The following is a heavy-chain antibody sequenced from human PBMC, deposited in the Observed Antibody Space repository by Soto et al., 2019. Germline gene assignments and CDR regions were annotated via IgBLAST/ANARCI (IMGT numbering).Heavy chain of an antibody. CDR3: ARVRIAMAGTQGYYLDY. CDR1: GGSVSSGSYY. J-gene: IGHJ4*02. D-gene: IGHD6-19*01. CDR2: IYYSGST. V-gene: IGHV4-61*01. Sequence: SETLSLTCTVSGGSVSSGSYYWSWIRQPPGKGLEWIGYIYYSGSTNYNPSLKSRVTISVDTSKNQFSLKLSSVTAADTAVYYCARVRIAMAGTQGYYLDYRGQGTLVTGFS.